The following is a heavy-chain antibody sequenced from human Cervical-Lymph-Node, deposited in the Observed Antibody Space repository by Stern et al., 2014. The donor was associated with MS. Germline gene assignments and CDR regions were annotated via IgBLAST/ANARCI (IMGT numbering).Heavy chain of an antibody. CDR3: ARDQYTSSMVLPH. CDR1: GYTFTNNF. V-gene: IGHV1-46*01. Sequence: VQLVESGAEVRKPGASVKVSCSASGYTFTNNFMHWVRQAPGQGLEWMGIINPVGGSSTFAQIFQGRVSMTRDTSTSTVYMELSSLRYEDTAVYYCARDQYTSSMVLPHWGQGTLVTVSS. D-gene: IGHD3-10*01. J-gene: IGHJ4*02. CDR2: INPVGGSS.